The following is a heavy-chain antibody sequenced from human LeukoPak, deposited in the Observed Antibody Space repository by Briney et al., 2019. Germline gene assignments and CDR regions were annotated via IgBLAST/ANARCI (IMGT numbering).Heavy chain of an antibody. CDR1: GYTFTSYW. D-gene: IGHD3-16*02. CDR2: ISTYNGNT. Sequence: ASVKVSSKASGYTFTSYWMHWVRQAPGQGLEWMGWISTYNGNTKNAQKLQGRVTMTTDTSTSTAYMELRTLRSDDTAVYYCARADTVRLGELSHFDYWGQGTLVTVSS. J-gene: IGHJ4*02. CDR3: ARADTVRLGELSHFDY. V-gene: IGHV1-18*04.